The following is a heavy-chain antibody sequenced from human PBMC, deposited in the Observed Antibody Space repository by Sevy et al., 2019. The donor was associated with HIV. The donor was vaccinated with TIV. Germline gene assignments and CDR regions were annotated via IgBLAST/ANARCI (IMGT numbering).Heavy chain of an antibody. V-gene: IGHV3-23*01. D-gene: IGHD3-22*01. CDR3: AKDPFLQYYYDSSGYHNTDY. J-gene: IGHJ4*02. CDR2: ISGSGGST. Sequence: GGSLRLSCAASGFTFSSYAMSWVRQAPGKGLEWVSAISGSGGSTYYADSVKGRFTISRDNSKNTLYLKMNSLRAEDTAVYYCAKDPFLQYYYDSSGYHNTDYWGQGTLVTVSS. CDR1: GFTFSSYA.